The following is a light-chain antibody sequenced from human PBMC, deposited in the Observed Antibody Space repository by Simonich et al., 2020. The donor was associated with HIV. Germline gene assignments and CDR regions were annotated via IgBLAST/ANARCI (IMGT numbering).Light chain of an antibody. J-gene: IGKJ1*01. V-gene: IGKV1-39*01. Sequence: DIQMTQSPSSLSASVGDRVTITCRASQYISSYLNWYQQKPGKAPKLLISAASSLQSGVPSRFSGSGAGTDFTLTISSLQPEDFTTYYCQQTYNTPPWTFGQGTKVEF. CDR2: AAS. CDR1: QYISSY. CDR3: QQTYNTPPWT.